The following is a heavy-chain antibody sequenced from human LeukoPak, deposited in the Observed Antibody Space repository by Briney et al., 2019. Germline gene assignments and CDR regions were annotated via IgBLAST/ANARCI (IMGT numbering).Heavy chain of an antibody. D-gene: IGHD1-26*01. J-gene: IGHJ4*02. CDR1: GFSITTAYY. Sequence: SETLSLTCTVSGFSITTAYYWGWIRQPPGKGLEWIGTISHSGSPYYNLSLKSRVTISLDTSKNQFSLRLSSVTAADTAFYYCARGDRPWEFQHRGGKFDDWGQGTLVTVSS. CDR2: ISHSGSP. CDR3: ARGDRPWEFQHRGGKFDD. V-gene: IGHV4-38-2*02.